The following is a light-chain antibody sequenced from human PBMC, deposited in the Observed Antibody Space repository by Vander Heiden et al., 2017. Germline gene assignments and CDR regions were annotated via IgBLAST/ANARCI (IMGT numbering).Light chain of an antibody. V-gene: IGKV3-20*01. J-gene: IGKJ2*01. CDR2: GAS. CDR1: QSVTTSY. CDR3: QQYHTSPPYT. Sequence: DIVLKPPPCTLSLSPGEGATLSCRASQSVTTSYLAWYQQKPGQAPRLLIYGASSRATGIPDRFSGSGSGTDFTLTISRLEPEDFAVYYCQQYHTSPPYTFGQGTKLEIK.